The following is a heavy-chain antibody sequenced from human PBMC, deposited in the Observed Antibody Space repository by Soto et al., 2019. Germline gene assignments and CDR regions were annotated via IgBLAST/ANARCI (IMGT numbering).Heavy chain of an antibody. CDR1: GFTVSSNY. Sequence: GGSLRLSCAASGFTVSSNYMSWVRQAPGKGLEWVSGIGGSGDSRYYADSVKGRFTISRDNSKNTLYLQMNSLRPEDTAVYYCSKSAVQVWFEYFDYWGQGS. CDR2: IGGSGDSR. CDR3: SKSAVQVWFEYFDY. D-gene: IGHD3-10*01. J-gene: IGHJ4*02. V-gene: IGHV3-53*01.